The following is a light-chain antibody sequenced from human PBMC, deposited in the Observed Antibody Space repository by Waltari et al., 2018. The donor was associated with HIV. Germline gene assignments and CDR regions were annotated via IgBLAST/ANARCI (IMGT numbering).Light chain of an antibody. CDR2: QDR. J-gene: IGLJ2*01. CDR1: NLSNNY. CDR3: QAWGNNTVV. V-gene: IGLV3-1*01. Sequence: SYDLTQAPSLSVSPGQAAKILCSGFNLSNNYVSWYQQKPGQSPLLFIFQDRKRPSGIPERFSGSSSGNTATLTISGTQSVDEADYFCQAWGNNTVVFGGGTKLTVL.